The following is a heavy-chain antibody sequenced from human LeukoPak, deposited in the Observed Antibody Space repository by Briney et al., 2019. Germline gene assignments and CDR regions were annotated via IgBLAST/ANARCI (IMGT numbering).Heavy chain of an antibody. V-gene: IGHV3-23*01. D-gene: IGHD3-22*01. CDR3: AKDHVVTMIVVVSFDAFDI. J-gene: IGHJ3*02. CDR2: ISGSGGST. Sequence: GGSLRLCCAASGFTFSSYAMSWVRQAAGKGLEWVSAISGSGGSTYYADSVKGRFTISRDNSKNTLYLQMNSLRAEDTAVYYCAKDHVVTMIVVVSFDAFDIWGQGTMVTVSS. CDR1: GFTFSSYA.